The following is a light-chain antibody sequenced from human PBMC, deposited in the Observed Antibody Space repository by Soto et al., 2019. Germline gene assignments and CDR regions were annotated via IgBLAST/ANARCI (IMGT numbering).Light chain of an antibody. J-gene: IGKJ1*01. CDR3: QQYYSLWT. CDR1: QSVLYSSNNKNY. V-gene: IGKV4-1*01. Sequence: DIVMTQSPDSLAVSLGERATINCKSSQSVLYSSNNKNYLAWYQQKPGQPPKLLIYWASTRESGVPDRFSRSRSGTDFTLTISSLQAEDVAVYYCQQYYSLWTFGQGTKVEIK. CDR2: WAS.